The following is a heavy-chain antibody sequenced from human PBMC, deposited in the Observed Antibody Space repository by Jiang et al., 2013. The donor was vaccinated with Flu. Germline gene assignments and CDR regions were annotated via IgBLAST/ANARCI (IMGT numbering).Heavy chain of an antibody. Sequence: GAEVKKPGESLKISCKASGYSFANYWIGWVRQMPGKGLEWMGVIYPGDSDTRYSPSFQGQVTISADKSISTAYLQWGSLKASDTAIYYCARRSTVTTWWGMDVWGQGTTVTVSS. CDR3: ARRSTVTTWWGMDV. D-gene: IGHD4-17*01. CDR2: IYPGDSDT. CDR1: GYSFANYW. V-gene: IGHV5-51*03. J-gene: IGHJ6*02.